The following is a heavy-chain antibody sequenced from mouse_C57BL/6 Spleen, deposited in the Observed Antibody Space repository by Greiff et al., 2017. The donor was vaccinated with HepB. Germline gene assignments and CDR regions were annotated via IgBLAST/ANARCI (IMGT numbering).Heavy chain of an antibody. Sequence: QVQLKESGPGLVQPSQSLSITCTVSGFSLTSYGVHWVRQSPGKGLEWLGVIWSGGSTDYNAAFISRLSISKDNSKSQVFFKMNSLQADDTAIYYCARNLITTGDYAMDYWGQGTSVTVSS. D-gene: IGHD2-4*01. CDR3: ARNLITTGDYAMDY. J-gene: IGHJ4*01. V-gene: IGHV2-2*01. CDR2: IWSGGST. CDR1: GFSLTSYG.